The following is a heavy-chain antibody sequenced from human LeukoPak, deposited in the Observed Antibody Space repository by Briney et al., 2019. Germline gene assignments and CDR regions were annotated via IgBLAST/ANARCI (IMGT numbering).Heavy chain of an antibody. CDR3: ARDWSPNWFDP. V-gene: IGHV3-30-3*01. J-gene: IGHJ5*02. CDR1: GFTFSSYA. CDR2: ISYDGSNK. Sequence: GGSLRLSCAASGFTFSSYAMHWVRQAPGKGLEWVAVISYDGSNKYYADSVKGRFTISRDNAKNSLYLQMNSLRAEDTAVYYCARDWSPNWFDPWGQGTLVTVSS.